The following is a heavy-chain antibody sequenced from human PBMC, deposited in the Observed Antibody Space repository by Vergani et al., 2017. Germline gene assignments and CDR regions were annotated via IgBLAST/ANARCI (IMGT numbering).Heavy chain of an antibody. CDR3: AKGGIVLMVYATDAFDI. D-gene: IGHD2-8*01. CDR2: ISWNSGSI. J-gene: IGHJ3*02. Sequence: EVQLVESGGGLVQPGRSLRLSCAASGFTFDDYAMHWVRQAPGKGLEWVSGISWNSGSIGYADSVKGRFTISRDNAKNSLYLQMNSLRAEDTAVYYCAKGGIVLMVYATDAFDIWGQGTMVTVSS. V-gene: IGHV3-9*01. CDR1: GFTFDDYA.